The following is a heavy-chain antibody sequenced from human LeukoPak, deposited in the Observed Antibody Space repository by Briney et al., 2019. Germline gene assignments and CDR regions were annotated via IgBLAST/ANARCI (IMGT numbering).Heavy chain of an antibody. J-gene: IGHJ5*02. Sequence: SETLSLTCTVSGGSISSYYWSWIRQPPGKGLECIGYIYDSGSTNYNPSLKSRVTISVDTSKNQFSLKLSSVTAADTAVYYCARRSGYSSGWYTGPFNWFDPWGQGTLVTASS. CDR1: GGSISSYY. CDR2: IYDSGST. V-gene: IGHV4-59*01. D-gene: IGHD6-19*01. CDR3: ARRSGYSSGWYTGPFNWFDP.